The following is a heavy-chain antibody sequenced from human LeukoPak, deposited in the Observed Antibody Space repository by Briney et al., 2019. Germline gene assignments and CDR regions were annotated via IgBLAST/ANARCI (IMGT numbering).Heavy chain of an antibody. J-gene: IGHJ5*02. D-gene: IGHD3-10*01. Sequence: AGSLRLSCAASGFSFSSYSMNWVRQAPGKGLEWVSYIRSSGDTINYADSVKGRFTISRDNAKNLLFLQMNRLRDEDTAVYYCARDGGSWGQGTLVTVSS. CDR2: IRSSGDTI. CDR3: ARDGGS. CDR1: GFSFSSYS. V-gene: IGHV3-48*02.